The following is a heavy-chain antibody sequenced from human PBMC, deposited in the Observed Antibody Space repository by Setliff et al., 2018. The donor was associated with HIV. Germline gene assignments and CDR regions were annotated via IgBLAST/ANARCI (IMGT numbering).Heavy chain of an antibody. CDR3: ARGALLAVFDFDH. CDR1: GYTFTGYY. Sequence: ASVKVSCKASGYTFTGYYMHWVRQAPGQGLEWMGWINPNSGGTNYAQIFQGRVTMTRDTSISTAYMELRRLRSDDTAVYFCARGALLAVFDFDHWGHGTLVTVSS. V-gene: IGHV1-2*02. J-gene: IGHJ4*01. CDR2: INPNSGGT. D-gene: IGHD3-10*01.